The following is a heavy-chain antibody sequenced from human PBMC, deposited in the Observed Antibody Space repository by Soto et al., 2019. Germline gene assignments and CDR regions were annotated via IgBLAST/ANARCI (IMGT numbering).Heavy chain of an antibody. V-gene: IGHV1-18*01. CDR2: ISAYNGNT. D-gene: IGHD3-22*01. CDR1: GYTFTSYG. J-gene: IGHJ4*02. CDR3: ARDMLYCYGSRGCKNCMGYFDF. Sequence: GASVKVSCKASGYTFTSYGISWVRQAPGQGLEWMGWISAYNGNTKYAQKLQGRVTMTTDTSTSTAYMELRSLRSDDTAVYYCARDMLYCYGSRGCKNCMGYFDFWGQGTLVTVSS.